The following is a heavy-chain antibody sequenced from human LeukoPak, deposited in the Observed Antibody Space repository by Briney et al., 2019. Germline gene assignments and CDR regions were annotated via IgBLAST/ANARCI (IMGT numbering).Heavy chain of an antibody. CDR2: IYTSGST. D-gene: IGHD3-22*01. V-gene: IGHV4-61*02. CDR1: GGSISSGSYY. J-gene: IGHJ4*02. CDR3: AGTDEPRYYDSSGYVHYFDY. Sequence: SQTLSLTCTVSGGSISSGSYYWSWIRQPAGRGLEWIGRIYTSGSTNYNPSLKSRVTISVDTSKNQFSLKLSSVTAADTAVYYCAGTDEPRYYDSSGYVHYFDYWGQGTLVTVSS.